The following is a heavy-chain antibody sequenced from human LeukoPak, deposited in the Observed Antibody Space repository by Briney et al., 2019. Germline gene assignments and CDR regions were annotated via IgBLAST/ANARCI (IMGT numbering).Heavy chain of an antibody. V-gene: IGHV1-69*04. Sequence: VKVSCKASGGTFSSYAISWVRQAPGQGLEWMGRIIPILGIANYAQKFQGRVTITADKSTSTAYMELSSLRSEDTAVYYCQRITIFGVVIDFDYWGQGTLVTVSS. CDR1: GGTFSSYA. D-gene: IGHD3-3*01. CDR3: QRITIFGVVIDFDY. J-gene: IGHJ4*02. CDR2: IIPILGIA.